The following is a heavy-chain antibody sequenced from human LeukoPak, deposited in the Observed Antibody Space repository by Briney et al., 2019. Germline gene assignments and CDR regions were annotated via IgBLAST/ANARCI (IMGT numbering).Heavy chain of an antibody. D-gene: IGHD2-2*01. CDR3: ARRLTQYDCFDP. Sequence: SQTLSLTCAISEDSVSSNSVTWNWIRQSPSRGLEWLGRTYYRSTCNDYAVSVRGRITVNPDTSKNQFSLHLNSVTPEDTAVYYCARRLTQYDCFDPWGQGILVTVSS. J-gene: IGHJ5*02. CDR1: EDSVSSNSVT. V-gene: IGHV6-1*01. CDR2: TYYRSTCN.